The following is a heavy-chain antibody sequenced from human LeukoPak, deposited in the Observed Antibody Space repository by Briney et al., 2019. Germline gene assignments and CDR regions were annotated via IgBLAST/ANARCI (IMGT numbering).Heavy chain of an antibody. V-gene: IGHV3-23*01. CDR1: GFTFSNYA. CDR3: AKDRRHYTIYTTGPTSMDV. J-gene: IGHJ6*02. Sequence: PGGSLRLSCAASGFTFSNYAMSWVRQAPGKGLEWVSAISGSYSSSYYADSAKGRFTISRDDSKNTLYLQMNSLRAEDTAIYYCAKDRRHYTIYTTGPTSMDVWGQGTTVTVSS. CDR2: ISGSYSSS. D-gene: IGHD1-1*01.